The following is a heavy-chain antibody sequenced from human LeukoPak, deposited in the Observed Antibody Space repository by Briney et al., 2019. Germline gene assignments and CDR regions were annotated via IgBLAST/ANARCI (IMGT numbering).Heavy chain of an antibody. Sequence: GGSLRLSCAASGFTFDDYGMHWVRQAPGKGLEWVSGISWNSGSIGYADSVKGRFTISRDNAKNSLYLQMNSLRAEDTALYYCAKETYSSGWYYYYGMDVWGQGTTVTVSS. CDR1: GFTFDDYG. J-gene: IGHJ6*02. D-gene: IGHD6-19*01. CDR2: ISWNSGSI. CDR3: AKETYSSGWYYYYGMDV. V-gene: IGHV3-9*01.